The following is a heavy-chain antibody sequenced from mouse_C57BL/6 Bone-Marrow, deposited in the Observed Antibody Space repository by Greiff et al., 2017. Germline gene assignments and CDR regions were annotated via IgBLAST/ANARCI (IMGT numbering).Heavy chain of an antibody. CDR3: TPLLAGGYYAMDY. CDR2: INPNNGGT. V-gene: IGHV1-26*01. J-gene: IGHJ4*01. Sequence: EVQLQQSGPELVKPGASVKISCKASGYTFTDYYMNWVKQSHGKSLEWIGDINPNNGGTSYNQKFKGKATITADTSSNTAYLQLSSLTSEDTAVYYCTPLLAGGYYAMDYWGQGTSVTVSS. D-gene: IGHD6-1*01. CDR1: GYTFTDYY.